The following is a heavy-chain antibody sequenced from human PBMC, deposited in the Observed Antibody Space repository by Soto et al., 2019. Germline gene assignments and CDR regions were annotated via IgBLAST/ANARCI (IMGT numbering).Heavy chain of an antibody. J-gene: IGHJ3*01. CDR2: IYWDHDQ. CDR1: GFSLSTYGVG. CDR3: AHFVRTFDV. Sequence: QITLKESGPTLVKPTQTRTLTCTFSGFSLSTYGVGVGWIRQPPGKALEWLAIIYWDHDQYFSPSLKDRLTISNETATNQVVLTMTSMDPVDTATYFCAHFVRTFDVWGHGTVVTVSS. V-gene: IGHV2-5*02. D-gene: IGHD3-10*02.